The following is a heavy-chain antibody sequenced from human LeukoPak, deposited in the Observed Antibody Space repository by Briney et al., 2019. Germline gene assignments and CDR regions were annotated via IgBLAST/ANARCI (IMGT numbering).Heavy chain of an antibody. CDR3: ARDLSDYDYVWGNYRPGDY. V-gene: IGHV1-18*01. D-gene: IGHD3-16*02. CDR2: ISAYNGNT. CDR1: GYTFTSYG. J-gene: IGHJ4*02. Sequence: VASVKVSCKASGYTFTSYGISWVRQAPGQGLEWMGWISAYNGNTKYVQKLQGRVTMTTETSTSTAHMELRSLRSDDTAVYYCARDLSDYDYVWGNYRPGDYWGQGTLVTVSS.